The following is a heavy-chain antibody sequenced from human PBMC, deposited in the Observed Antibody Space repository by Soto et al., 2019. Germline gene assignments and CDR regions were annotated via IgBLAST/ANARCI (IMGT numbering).Heavy chain of an antibody. CDR2: INAGNGNT. CDR3: ARNQNGDCISPTCYSKSSGMAA. Sequence: ASVKVSCKASGYTFTSYAMHWVRQAPGQRLEWMGWINAGNGNTKYSQKFQGRVTITRDTSASTAYMELSSLRSEDTAVYYCARNQNGDCISPTCYSKSSGMAAWGQGPTVTVPS. CDR1: GYTFTSYA. D-gene: IGHD2-2*03. V-gene: IGHV1-3*01. J-gene: IGHJ6*02.